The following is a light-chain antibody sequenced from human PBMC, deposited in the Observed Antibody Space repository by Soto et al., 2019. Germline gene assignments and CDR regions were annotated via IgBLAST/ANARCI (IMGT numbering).Light chain of an antibody. CDR1: STDVGGYNH. V-gene: IGLV2-14*01. CDR3: NSYSSSTTLYL. CDR2: DVS. J-gene: IGLJ1*01. Sequence: QSVLTQPASVSGSPGQSITISCTGTSTDVGGYNHVSWYQQHPGKAPKLMISDVSNRPSGVSIRFSGSKSGNTASLTISGLQAEDEADYYCNSYSSSTTLYLFGTGTKVTVL.